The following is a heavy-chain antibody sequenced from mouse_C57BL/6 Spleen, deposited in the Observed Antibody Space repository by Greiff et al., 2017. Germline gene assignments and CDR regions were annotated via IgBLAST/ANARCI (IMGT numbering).Heavy chain of an antibody. J-gene: IGHJ2*01. CDR3: ARDYGSLYYFDY. CDR1: GFTFSDYG. D-gene: IGHD1-1*01. CDR2: ISSGSGTI. V-gene: IGHV5-17*01. Sequence: EVKLMESGGGLVKPGGSLKLSCAASGFTFSDYGMHWVRQAPEKGLEWVAYISSGSGTIYYADTVKGRFTISRDNAKNTLFLQMTSLRSEDTAMYYCARDYGSLYYFDYWGQGTTLTVSS.